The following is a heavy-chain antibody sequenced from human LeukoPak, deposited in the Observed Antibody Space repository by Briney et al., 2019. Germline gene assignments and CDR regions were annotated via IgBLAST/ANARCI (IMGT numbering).Heavy chain of an antibody. D-gene: IGHD6-13*01. J-gene: IGHJ4*02. CDR3: ARGRGSWYGVYFDY. CDR1: GFTFSTYS. CDR2: ISSSSSYI. V-gene: IGHV3-21*01. Sequence: GGSLRLSCAASGFTFSTYSMNWVRQAPGKGLEWVSSISSSSSYIYYADSVKGRFTISRDNAKNSLYLQLNSLRTEDTAVYYCARGRGSWYGVYFDYWGQGTLVTVSS.